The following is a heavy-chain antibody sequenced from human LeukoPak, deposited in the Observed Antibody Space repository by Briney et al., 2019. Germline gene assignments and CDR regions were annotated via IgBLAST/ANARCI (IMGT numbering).Heavy chain of an antibody. J-gene: IGHJ4*02. V-gene: IGHV4-39*01. CDR2: IYYSGST. D-gene: IGHD3-10*01. CDR3: ARRYYYGSGSQSHFDY. Sequence: SETLSLTCTVSGGSISSSSYYWGWLRQPPGTGLEWIGSIYYSGSTYYNPSLKSRVTISVDTSKNQFSLKLSSVTAADTAVYYCARRYYYGSGSQSHFDYWGQGTLVTVSS. CDR1: GGSISSSSYY.